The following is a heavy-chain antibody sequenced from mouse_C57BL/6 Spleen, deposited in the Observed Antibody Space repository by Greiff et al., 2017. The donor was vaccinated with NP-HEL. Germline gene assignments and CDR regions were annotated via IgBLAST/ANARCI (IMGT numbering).Heavy chain of an antibody. CDR2: IDPENGDT. D-gene: IGHD1-1*01. CDR1: GFNIKDDY. V-gene: IGHV14-4*01. CDR3: TNGSSYGGYAMDY. J-gene: IGHJ4*01. Sequence: EVKVVESGAELVRPGASVKLSCTASGFNIKDDYMHWVKQRPEQGLEWIGWIDPENGDTEYASKFQGKATITADTSSNTAYLQLSSLTSEDTAVYYCTNGSSYGGYAMDYWGQGTSVTVSS.